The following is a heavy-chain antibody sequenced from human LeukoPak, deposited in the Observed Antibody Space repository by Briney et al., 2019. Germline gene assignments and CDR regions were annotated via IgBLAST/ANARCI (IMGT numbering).Heavy chain of an antibody. V-gene: IGHV3-30-3*01. CDR3: ARVKDYDFWSAPIDY. CDR2: ISYDGSNK. Sequence: GGSLRLSCAASGFTFSSYAMHWVRQAPGKGLEWVAVISYDGSNKYYADSVKGRFTISRDNSKNTLYLQMNSLRAEDTAVYYCARVKDYDFWSAPIDYWGQGTLVTVSS. D-gene: IGHD3-3*01. CDR1: GFTFSSYA. J-gene: IGHJ4*02.